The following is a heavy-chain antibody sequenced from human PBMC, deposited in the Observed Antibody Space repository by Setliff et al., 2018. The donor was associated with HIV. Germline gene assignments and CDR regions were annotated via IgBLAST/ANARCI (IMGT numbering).Heavy chain of an antibody. CDR2: IYTSGST. CDR1: GGSISSGSYY. V-gene: IGHV4-61*02. J-gene: IGHJ4*02. CDR3: ARDVGRLDYFDY. Sequence: SETLSLTCTVSGGSISSGSYYWSWIRQPAGKGLEWIGRIYTSGSTNYNPSLKSRVTISVDTSTNQFSLNLTSVTAADTAVYYCARDVGRLDYFDYWGQGTLVTVSS. D-gene: IGHD2-15*01.